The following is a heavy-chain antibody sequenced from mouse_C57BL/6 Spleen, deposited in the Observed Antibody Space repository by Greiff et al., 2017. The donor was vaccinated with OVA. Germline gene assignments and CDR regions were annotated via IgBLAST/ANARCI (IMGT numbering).Heavy chain of an antibody. J-gene: IGHJ2*01. CDR3: ASGGYYGSSYEVRFDY. D-gene: IGHD1-1*01. CDR2: ILPGSGST. V-gene: IGHV1-9*01. CDR1: GYTFTGYW. Sequence: QVQLQQSGAELMKPGASVKLSCKATGYTFTGYWIEWVKQRPGHGLEWIGEILPGSGSTNYNEKFKGKATFTADTSSNTAYMQLSSLTTEDSAIYYCASGGYYGSSYEVRFDYWGQGTTLTVSS.